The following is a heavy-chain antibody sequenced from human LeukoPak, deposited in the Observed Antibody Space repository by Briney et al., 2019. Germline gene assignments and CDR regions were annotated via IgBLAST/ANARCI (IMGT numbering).Heavy chain of an antibody. CDR3: AKDLTTVYDAFNI. D-gene: IGHD1-1*01. CDR2: IRGDSGMT. V-gene: IGHV3-43*02. Sequence: PRGSLRLSCAAPGFTFYEYVIYWVRQAPGKGLEWVSLIRGDSGMTFYTDSVKGRFTVSRDNSKNSLYLQISSLRTEDTALYYCAKDLTTVYDAFNIGGQGTMVTVS. CDR1: GFTFYEYV. J-gene: IGHJ3*02.